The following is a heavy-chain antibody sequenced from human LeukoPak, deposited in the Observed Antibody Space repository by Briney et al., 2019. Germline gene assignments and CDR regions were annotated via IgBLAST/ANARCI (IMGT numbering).Heavy chain of an antibody. Sequence: SETLSLTCTVSGGSISSYYWSWIRQPPGKGLEWIGYIYTSGSTNYNPSLKSRVTISVDTSKNQFSLKLSSVTAADTAVYYCASLSDYGDYSVDYWGQGTLVTVSS. CDR3: ASLSDYGDYSVDY. D-gene: IGHD4-17*01. CDR2: IYTSGST. CDR1: GGSISSYY. J-gene: IGHJ4*02. V-gene: IGHV4-4*09.